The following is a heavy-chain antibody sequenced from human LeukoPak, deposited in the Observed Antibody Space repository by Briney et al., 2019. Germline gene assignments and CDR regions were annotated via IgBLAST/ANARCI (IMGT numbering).Heavy chain of an antibody. CDR3: AKDPSFLDSG. Sequence: PGGSLRLSCAASGFSFSDYAMHWVRQAPAKGLEWVACIYYDGTTKYYADSVKGRFTISRDTSKNTLFLHMNSLRIEDTSIYYCAKDPSFLDSGWGQGTLVTVSS. CDR2: IYYDGTTK. V-gene: IGHV3-30*02. D-gene: IGHD6-19*01. CDR1: GFSFSDYA. J-gene: IGHJ4*02.